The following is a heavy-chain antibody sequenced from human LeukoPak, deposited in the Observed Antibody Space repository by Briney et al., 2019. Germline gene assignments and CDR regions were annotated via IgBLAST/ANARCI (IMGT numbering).Heavy chain of an antibody. D-gene: IGHD4-23*01. V-gene: IGHV3-7*01. J-gene: IGHJ4*02. Sequence: GGSLRLSCAASGFTLSNYWMNWVRQAPRKGLEWVANIKQDGSEKYHVDSVKGRFTISRDNAKNSLYLQMNSLRAEDTAVYYCARLGVYGGGLDYWGQGTLVTVSS. CDR1: GFTLSNYW. CDR3: ARLGVYGGGLDY. CDR2: IKQDGSEK.